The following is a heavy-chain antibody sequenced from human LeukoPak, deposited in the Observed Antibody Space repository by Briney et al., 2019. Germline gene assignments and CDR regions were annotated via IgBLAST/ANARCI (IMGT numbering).Heavy chain of an antibody. CDR2: ISGSGGST. D-gene: IGHD3-22*01. CDR1: GFTFSSYA. Sequence: GGSLRISCAASGFTFSSYAMSWVRQAPGKGLEWVSAISGSGGSTYYADSVKGRFTISRDNSKNTLYLQMNSLRAEDTAVYYCAKGIFGSSGYRPFDYWGQGTLVTVSS. V-gene: IGHV3-23*01. CDR3: AKGIFGSSGYRPFDY. J-gene: IGHJ4*02.